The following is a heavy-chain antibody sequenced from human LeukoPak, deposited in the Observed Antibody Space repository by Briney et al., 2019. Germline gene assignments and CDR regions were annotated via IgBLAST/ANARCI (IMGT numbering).Heavy chain of an antibody. CDR3: AKGGSSSWYPRSLDY. CDR2: ISWNSGSI. Sequence: PGGSLRLSCAASGFTFDDYAMHWVRQAPGKGLEWVSGISWNSGSIGYADSVKGRFTISRDNAKNSLYLQMNSLRAEDMALHYCAKGGSSSWYPRSLDYWGQGTLVTVSS. V-gene: IGHV3-9*03. CDR1: GFTFDDYA. D-gene: IGHD6-13*01. J-gene: IGHJ4*02.